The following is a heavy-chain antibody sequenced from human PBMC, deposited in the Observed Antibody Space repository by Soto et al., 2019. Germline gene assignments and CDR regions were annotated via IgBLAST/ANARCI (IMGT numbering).Heavy chain of an antibody. J-gene: IGHJ3*01. V-gene: IGHV3-48*03. CDR3: ARDSGSEGSGLAGIDGFDL. CDR2: ISGSGTTV. Sequence: EVKLVESGGDLVQPGESLRLSCAGAGFIFSSYEMNWVRQAPGKGLEWVSYISGSGTTVDYADSVKGRFTVSRDNARNSLYLQLNSLRAEETGVYYCARDSGSEGSGLAGIDGFDLWGQGTMVTVSS. CDR1: GFIFSSYE. D-gene: IGHD6-19*01.